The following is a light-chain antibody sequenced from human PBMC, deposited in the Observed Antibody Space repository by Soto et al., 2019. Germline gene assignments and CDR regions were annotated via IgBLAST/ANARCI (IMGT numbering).Light chain of an antibody. CDR2: GAS. CDR3: QQYGSSLVT. Sequence: EIVLTQSPGTLSLSPGERATLSCRASQSVNSNHLAWYQQRPGQAPRLLIYGASIRATGIPDRFSGSGSGTDFTLTISRLEPEDFAVFYCQQYGSSLVTFGQGTRWRLN. J-gene: IGKJ5*01. CDR1: QSVNSNH. V-gene: IGKV3-20*01.